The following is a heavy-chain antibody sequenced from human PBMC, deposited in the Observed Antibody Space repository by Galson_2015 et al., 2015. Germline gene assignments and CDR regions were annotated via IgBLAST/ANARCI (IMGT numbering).Heavy chain of an antibody. CDR1: GFTFSDSA. CDR2: VRVKANAYAT. CDR3: SRHDFDNSGYYSLDS. V-gene: IGHV3-73*01. D-gene: IGHD3-22*01. Sequence: SLRLSCAASGFTFSDSAIHWVRQASGKGLEWVGRVRVKANAYATAYAAAVRGRFTISRDDAKNTAFLQMNSLKIEDTAVYYCSRHDFDNSGYYSLDSWGRGTLVTVSS. J-gene: IGHJ4*02.